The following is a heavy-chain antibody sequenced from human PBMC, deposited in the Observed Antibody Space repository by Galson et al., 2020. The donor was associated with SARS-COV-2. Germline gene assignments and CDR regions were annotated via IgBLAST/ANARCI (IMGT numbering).Heavy chain of an antibody. J-gene: IGHJ3*02. CDR1: GGSISSGSYY. Sequence: SETLSLTCAVSGGSISSGSYYWSWIRKPPGKGLEWIGYIYNSGGTNYNPSLKSRVTISVDTSKNQFSLRLNSVTAADTAVYYCASRYCSSTNCLDAFDIWGQGTMVIVSS. D-gene: IGHD2-2*01. V-gene: IGHV4-61*01. CDR2: IYNSGGT. CDR3: ASRYCSSTNCLDAFDI.